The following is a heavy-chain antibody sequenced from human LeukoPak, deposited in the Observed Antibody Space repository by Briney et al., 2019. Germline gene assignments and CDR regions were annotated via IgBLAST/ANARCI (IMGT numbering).Heavy chain of an antibody. CDR2: MHPGNGNT. V-gene: IGHV1-2*02. CDR1: GYSFTSNY. CDR3: AREGSYCVGGDCYSFDF. J-gene: IGHJ4*02. D-gene: IGHD2-21*02. Sequence: ASVKVSCKASGYSFTSNYIQWVRQAPGLGPEWMGWMHPGNGNTRYAEKFQGRVTMTRDTSINTAYMDLSSLRSDDTAVYYCAREGSYCVGGDCYSFDFWGQGTLITVSS.